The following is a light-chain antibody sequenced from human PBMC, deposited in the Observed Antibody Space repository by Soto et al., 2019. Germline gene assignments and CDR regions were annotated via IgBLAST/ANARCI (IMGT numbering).Light chain of an antibody. J-gene: IGLJ2*01. V-gene: IGLV2-8*01. Sequence: QSALTQPPSASGSPGQSVTISCTGTSSDVGGYNYVSWYQQHPGKAPKLMIYEVSQRPSGVPDRFSGSKSANTASLTVSGLQAEDAADYYCSSYAASNNFVVFGGGTQLTVL. CDR3: SSYAASNNFVV. CDR2: EVS. CDR1: SSDVGGYNY.